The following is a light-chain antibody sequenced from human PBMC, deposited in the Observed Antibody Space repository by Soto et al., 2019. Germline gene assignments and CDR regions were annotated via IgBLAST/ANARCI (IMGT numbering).Light chain of an antibody. Sequence: QSALTQPASVSGSPGQSITISCTGTSSDIGGYDYVSWYQHHPGKAPKLMICEVSNRPSGVSNRFSGSKSGSTASLTISGLPAVEVADYYCCSYTGSSTLVFGGGTKLTVL. CDR2: EVS. V-gene: IGLV2-14*01. J-gene: IGLJ3*02. CDR3: CSYTGSSTLV. CDR1: SSDIGGYDY.